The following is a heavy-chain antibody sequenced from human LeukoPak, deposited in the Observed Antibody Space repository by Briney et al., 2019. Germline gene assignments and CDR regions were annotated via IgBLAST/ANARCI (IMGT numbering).Heavy chain of an antibody. V-gene: IGHV3-20*04. CDR3: ARHLSGVTGYTYGRGIDY. CDR2: INWNGGST. D-gene: IGHD5-18*01. Sequence: GGSLRLSCAASGFTFDDYGMSWVRQAPGKGLEWVSGINWNGGSTGYADSVKGRFTISRDNAKTSLYLQMNSLRAEDTAVYYCARHLSGVTGYTYGRGIDYWGQGTLVTVSS. CDR1: GFTFDDYG. J-gene: IGHJ4*02.